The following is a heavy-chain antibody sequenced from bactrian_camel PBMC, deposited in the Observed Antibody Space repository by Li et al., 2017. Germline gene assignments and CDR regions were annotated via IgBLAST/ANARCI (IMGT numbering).Heavy chain of an antibody. V-gene: IGHV3S1*01. J-gene: IGHJ6*01. CDR2: LYTDGSSA. D-gene: IGHD6*01. Sequence: HVQLVESGGGSVQAGGSLRPSCAVRGYKYNSDCTAWFRQAPGKAREAVATLYTDGSSAAYADSVKGRFTISRDNAKNTLYLQMNSLKTEDTAVYYCATRLTYGGSWYPPDFGYWGQGTQVTVS. CDR3: ATRLTYGGSWYPPDFGY. CDR1: GYKYNSDC.